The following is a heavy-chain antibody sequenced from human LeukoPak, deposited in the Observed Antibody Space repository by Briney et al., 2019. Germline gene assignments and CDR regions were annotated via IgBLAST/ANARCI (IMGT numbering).Heavy chain of an antibody. Sequence: ASVKVSCKASGYTFTTYDINRVRQATGQGLEWMGWVNPNSGNTGYAQKFQGRVTMTRNTSISTAYMELSSLRSEDTAVYYCARGIFGVYYFDYWGQGTLVTVSS. V-gene: IGHV1-8*01. CDR1: GYTFTTYD. D-gene: IGHD3-3*01. CDR3: ARGIFGVYYFDY. J-gene: IGHJ4*02. CDR2: VNPNSGNT.